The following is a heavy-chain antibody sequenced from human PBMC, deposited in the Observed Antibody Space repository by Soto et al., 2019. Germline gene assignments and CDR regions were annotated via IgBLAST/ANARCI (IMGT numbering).Heavy chain of an antibody. CDR2: IYYSGST. CDR1: GDSISSSGYY. CDR3: ARWRYCSGGTCSLDN. V-gene: IGHV4-31*03. Sequence: QVQLQESGPGLVKPSQTLSLTCTVSGDSISSSGYYWSWIRQHPGKGLEWIGYIYYSGSTYYNPSLKSRVNISIETSKTQFSLTLSSVTAADTAVYYCARWRYCSGGTCSLDNWGQGTLVTVSS. D-gene: IGHD2-15*01. J-gene: IGHJ4*02.